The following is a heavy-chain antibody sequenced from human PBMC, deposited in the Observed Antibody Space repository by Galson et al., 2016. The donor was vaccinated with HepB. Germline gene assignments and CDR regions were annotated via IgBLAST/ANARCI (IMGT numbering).Heavy chain of an antibody. V-gene: IGHV3-30*18. CDR3: AKDPYYYGSGGYYFDY. J-gene: IGHJ4*02. D-gene: IGHD3-10*01. CDR1: GFRFSSYG. CDR2: ISYDGNKQ. Sequence: SLRLSCAASGFRFSSYGMHWVRQAPGKGLEWVAVISYDGNKQYYADSVKGRVTISRDKSKNTLYLQMDSLKVEDTAVYYCAKDPYYYGSGGYYFDYWGQGTQATVSS.